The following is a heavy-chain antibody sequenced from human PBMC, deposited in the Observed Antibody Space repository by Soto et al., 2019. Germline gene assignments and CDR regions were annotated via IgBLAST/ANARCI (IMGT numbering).Heavy chain of an antibody. CDR3: ARDGGDGVALDS. CDR1: GDSVSTNSAA. Sequence: KQSPTLSLTCAISGDSVSTNSAAWNWIRQSPSRGLEWLGRTYYRSKWYDDYALSVKGRITINPDTSKNHFSLHLNSVTPEDTAMYYCARDGGDGVALDSWGQGTLVTVSS. J-gene: IGHJ4*02. V-gene: IGHV6-1*01. D-gene: IGHD3-16*01. CDR2: TYYRSKWYD.